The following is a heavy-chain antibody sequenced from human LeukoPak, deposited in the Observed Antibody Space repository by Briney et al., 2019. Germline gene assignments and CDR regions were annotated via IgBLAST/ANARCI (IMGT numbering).Heavy chain of an antibody. CDR1: GGTFTDYG. J-gene: IGHJ1*01. CDR2: IIPIFTTA. CDR3: ASDGGLEYYLHH. D-gene: IGHD2/OR15-2a*01. Sequence: SVKLSCTASGGTFTDYGISWVRHAPGQGLEWMGRIIPIFTTANYAQTFQGRVTITADTSTNTAYMELTSLRSEDTAVYYCASDGGLEYYLHHWGRGPRLSVSS. V-gene: IGHV1-69*06.